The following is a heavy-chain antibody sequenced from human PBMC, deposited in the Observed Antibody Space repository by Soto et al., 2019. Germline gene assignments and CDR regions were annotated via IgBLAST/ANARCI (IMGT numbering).Heavy chain of an antibody. Sequence: PSETLSLTCTVSGDSIKNYYWNWIRQSPGKGLEWIGYTYYSGSTNYNPSLKSRVTISVDTSKNQISLKLKSVTAADTAVYYCARDKGIWFRGGGFDPWGQGVLVTVSS. CDR1: GDSIKNYY. J-gene: IGHJ5*02. CDR2: TYYSGST. CDR3: ARDKGIWFRGGGFDP. V-gene: IGHV4-59*01. D-gene: IGHD3-10*01.